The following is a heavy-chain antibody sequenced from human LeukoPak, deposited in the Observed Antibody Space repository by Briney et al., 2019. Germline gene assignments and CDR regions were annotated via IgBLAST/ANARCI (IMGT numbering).Heavy chain of an antibody. CDR2: IYYSGST. D-gene: IGHD2-2*01. Sequence: PSETLSLTCTVSGGSISYYYWNWIRQPPGKGLEWIGYIYYSGSTSYNPSLKSRVTISVDTSKIQFSLNLNSVTAADTAVYYCARGRLVAANTGAFDIWGQGTLVTVSS. CDR1: GGSISYYY. V-gene: IGHV4-59*01. CDR3: ARGRLVAANTGAFDI. J-gene: IGHJ3*02.